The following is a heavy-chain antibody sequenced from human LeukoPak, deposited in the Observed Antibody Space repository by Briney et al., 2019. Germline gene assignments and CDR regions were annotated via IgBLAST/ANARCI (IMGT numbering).Heavy chain of an antibody. CDR2: ISVGAEYI. J-gene: IGHJ4*02. D-gene: IGHD3-3*01. CDR3: ASGPPFLKYFEY. CDR1: GFTFSTYV. Sequence: GGSLRLSCAASGFTFSTYVMNWFRQAPGKGLEWVSTISVGAEYIFYADSVEGRFTISRDDSNNALYLQMHSLRAEDTALYYCASGPPFLKYFEYWGQGTLVTVSS. V-gene: IGHV3-23*01.